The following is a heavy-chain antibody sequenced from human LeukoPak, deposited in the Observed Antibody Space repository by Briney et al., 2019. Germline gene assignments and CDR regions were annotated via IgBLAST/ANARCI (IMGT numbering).Heavy chain of an antibody. V-gene: IGHV4-39*01. CDR2: IYYSVNT. Sequence: SETLSLTCTVSGGSISSNLYYWGWIRQSPGRGLDWIGSIYYSVNTYYNPSLKSRVTISVDTSKNQFSLNLSSVTAADTAVYYCARHGRVRGVSGLYYFDYWGQGTLVTVSS. D-gene: IGHD3-10*01. CDR3: ARHGRVRGVSGLYYFDY. J-gene: IGHJ4*02. CDR1: GGSISSNLYY.